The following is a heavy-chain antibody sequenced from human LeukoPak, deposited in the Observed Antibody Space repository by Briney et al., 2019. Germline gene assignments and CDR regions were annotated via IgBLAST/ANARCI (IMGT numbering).Heavy chain of an antibody. CDR2: IKTDGSET. CDR1: GFTFSTYW. V-gene: IGHV3-7*01. CDR3: ARLVKGSDYFDY. Sequence: GGSLRLSCAASGFTFSTYWMSWVRQAPGKGLEWVANIKTDGSETHYVDSVKGRFTISRDNAKNSLYLQINSPRAEDTAVYYCARLVKGSDYFDYWGQGTLVTVSS. J-gene: IGHJ4*02. D-gene: IGHD3-9*01.